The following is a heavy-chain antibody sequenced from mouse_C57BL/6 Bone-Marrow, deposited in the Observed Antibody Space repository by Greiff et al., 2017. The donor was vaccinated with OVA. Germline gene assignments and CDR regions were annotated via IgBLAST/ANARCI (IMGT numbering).Heavy chain of an antibody. J-gene: IGHJ2*01. CDR1: GYTFTSYW. CDR3: ARDTTVVGGFDY. CDR2: IDPSDSYT. D-gene: IGHD1-1*01. Sequence: QVQLQQPGAELVMPGASVKLSCKASGYTFTSYWMHWVKQRPGQGLEWIGEIDPSDSYTNYNQKFKGKSTLTVDKSSSTAYMQLSSLTSEDSAVYYWARDTTVVGGFDYWGQGTTLTVSS. V-gene: IGHV1-69*01.